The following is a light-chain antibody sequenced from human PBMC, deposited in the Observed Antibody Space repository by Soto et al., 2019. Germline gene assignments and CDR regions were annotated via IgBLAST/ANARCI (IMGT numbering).Light chain of an antibody. CDR1: QSVSSW. Sequence: DIQMTQSPSTLSASVGDRVTITCRASQSVSSWLAWYQQKPGKVPKLLIYKASTLESGVPSRFSGCGSGTEFTPTISSLQPDDFATYYCQQYNSNPLTFGGGTKVEIK. J-gene: IGKJ4*01. CDR2: KAS. CDR3: QQYNSNPLT. V-gene: IGKV1-5*03.